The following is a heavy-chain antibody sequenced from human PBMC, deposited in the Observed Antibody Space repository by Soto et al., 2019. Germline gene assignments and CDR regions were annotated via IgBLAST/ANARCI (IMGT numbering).Heavy chain of an antibody. D-gene: IGHD4-17*01. CDR3: ARTTAVPNTLRSRYFFDY. J-gene: IGHJ4*02. CDR2: VYYSGTT. V-gene: IGHV4-61*01. CDR1: GGSVSDKTYY. Sequence: SETLSLTCSVSGGSVSDKTYYWSWIRQPPGKRLEWIGYVYYSGTTNYNPSLKSRVTISVDLSKSRFSLRLSSVTTADTALYYCARTTAVPNTLRSRYFFDYWGQGTLVTVYS.